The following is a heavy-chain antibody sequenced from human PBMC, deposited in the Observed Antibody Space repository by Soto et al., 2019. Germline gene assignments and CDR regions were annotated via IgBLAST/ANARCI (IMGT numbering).Heavy chain of an antibody. CDR1: GFTFSGSA. J-gene: IGHJ6*02. D-gene: IGHD3-9*01. Sequence: GGSLRLSCAASGFTFSGSAMHWVRQASGKGLEWVGRIRSKANSYATAYAASVKGRFTISRDDSKNTAYLQMNSLKTEDTAVYYCTSEFLTGYYNGMDVWGQGTTVTVSS. V-gene: IGHV3-73*01. CDR2: IRSKANSYAT. CDR3: TSEFLTGYYNGMDV.